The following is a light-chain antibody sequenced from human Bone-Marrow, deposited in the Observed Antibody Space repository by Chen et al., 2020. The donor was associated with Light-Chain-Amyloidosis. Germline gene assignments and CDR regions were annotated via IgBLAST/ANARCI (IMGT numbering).Light chain of an antibody. J-gene: IGLJ3*02. Sequence: SYVLTQPSSVSVAPGQTATIACGGNNIGSTSVHWYQQTPGQAPLLVVYDDSDRPSGIPERLSVSNSGTTATLTISRGEAGDEADYYCQVWDRSSDRPVFGGGTKLTVL. CDR3: QVWDRSSDRPV. CDR1: NIGSTS. V-gene: IGLV3-21*02. CDR2: DDS.